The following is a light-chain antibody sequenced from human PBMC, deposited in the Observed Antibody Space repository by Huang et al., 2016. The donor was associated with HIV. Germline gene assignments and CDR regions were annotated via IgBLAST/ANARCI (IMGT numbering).Light chain of an antibody. CDR3: QQFNNWPYT. Sequence: DILMTQSPATLSVSPGERATLSCRASQNVGSNLAWYQQKPGQAPRLLSYGASTRATGIPARLSGSGSGTEFTLTISSLQSEDFAVYFCQQFNNWPYTFGQGTKLEIK. CDR2: GAS. V-gene: IGKV3-15*01. J-gene: IGKJ2*01. CDR1: QNVGSN.